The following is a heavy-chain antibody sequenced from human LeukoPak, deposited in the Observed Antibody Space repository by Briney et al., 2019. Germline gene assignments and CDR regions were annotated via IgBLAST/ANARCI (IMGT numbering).Heavy chain of an antibody. CDR1: GFCFSNYA. CDR3: ASASWLSTADAVC. CDR2: MKVGGET. Sequence: PGGSLRLSCVPSGFCFSNYAMSWVRQAPARGPEWLSGMKVGGETFYADSVTGRYTLSRDIPRNMVYLQLNNLRVEDTSIYYCASASWLSTADAVCWGQGTQVTVSS. V-gene: IGHV3-23*01. D-gene: IGHD2/OR15-2a*01. J-gene: IGHJ4*02.